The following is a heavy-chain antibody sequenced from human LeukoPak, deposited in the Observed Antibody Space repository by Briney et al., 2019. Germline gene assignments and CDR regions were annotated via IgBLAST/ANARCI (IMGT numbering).Heavy chain of an antibody. D-gene: IGHD3-10*01. J-gene: IGHJ4*02. CDR1: GFTFSTYA. CDR2: ISGSGGST. Sequence: GGSLRLSCAASGFTFSTYAMSWVRQAPGKGLEWVSTISGSGGSTFYADSVKGRFTISRGNSKNTLYLQMNSLRAEDTAVYYCATTLMVRGALRFYYFDYWGQGTLVTVSS. CDR3: ATTLMVRGALRFYYFDY. V-gene: IGHV3-23*01.